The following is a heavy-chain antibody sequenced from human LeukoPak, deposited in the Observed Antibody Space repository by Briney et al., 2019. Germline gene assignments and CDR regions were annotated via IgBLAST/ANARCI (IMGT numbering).Heavy chain of an antibody. CDR3: ARSPSRERKWIQLWSPNFDY. D-gene: IGHD5-18*01. J-gene: IGHJ4*02. V-gene: IGHV1-8*01. Sequence: ASVKVSCKASGYTFTSYDINWVRQATGQGLEWMGWMNPNSGNTGYAQKFQGRVTMTRNTSISTAYMELSSLRSEDTVVYYCARSPSRERKWIQLWSPNFDYWGQGTLVTVSS. CDR1: GYTFTSYD. CDR2: MNPNSGNT.